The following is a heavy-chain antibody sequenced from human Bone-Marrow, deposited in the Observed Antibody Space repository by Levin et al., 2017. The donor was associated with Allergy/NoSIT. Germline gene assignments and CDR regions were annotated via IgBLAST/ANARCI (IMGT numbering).Heavy chain of an antibody. V-gene: IGHV3-9*01. D-gene: IGHD3-10*01. J-gene: IGHJ5*02. Sequence: LSLTCAASGFPFDDYDIHWVRQAPGKGLEWVSGITWNTGRVVYADSVKGRFTISRDNAKNSLYLQMNSLRGDDTAFYYCARGLGVPWGQGTLVTVSS. CDR3: ARGLGVP. CDR1: GFPFDDYD. CDR2: ITWNTGRV.